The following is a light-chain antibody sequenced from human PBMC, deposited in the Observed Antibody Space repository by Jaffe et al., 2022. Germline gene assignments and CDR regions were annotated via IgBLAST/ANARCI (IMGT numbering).Light chain of an antibody. CDR1: HDIRTD. CDR2: GTS. Sequence: ATQMTQSPSSLSASVGDRVTITCRASHDIRTDLGWYQQKPGKAPKLLIYGTSTLHIGVPSRFSGSGSGTDFTLTISSLQPEDFAMYYCLQDNTFPWTFGQGTKVETK. V-gene: IGKV1-6*01. CDR3: LQDNTFPWT. J-gene: IGKJ1*01.